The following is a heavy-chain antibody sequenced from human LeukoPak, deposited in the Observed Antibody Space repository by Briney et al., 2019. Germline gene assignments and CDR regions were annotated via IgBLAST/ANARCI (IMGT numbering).Heavy chain of an antibody. D-gene: IGHD5-18*01. CDR3: AKNHPGYSYGSYFEY. J-gene: IGHJ4*02. CDR2: IYSGGST. V-gene: IGHV3-66*01. CDR1: EFTVSSNY. Sequence: PGGSLRLSCTASEFTVSSNYMSWVRQAPGKGLEWVSVIYSGGSTYYADSVKGRFTISRDPSKNTLYLQMNSLRAEDTAVFYCAKNHPGYSYGSYFEYWGQGTLVTVSS.